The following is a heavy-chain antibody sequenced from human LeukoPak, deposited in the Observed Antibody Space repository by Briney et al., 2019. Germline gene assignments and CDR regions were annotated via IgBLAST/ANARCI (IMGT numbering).Heavy chain of an antibody. D-gene: IGHD6-13*01. CDR3: AREGRKYSSSWYSDY. J-gene: IGHJ4*02. Sequence: PGGSLRLSCAASGFTFSSYGMHWVRQAPGKGLEWVAVIWYDGSNKYYADSVKGRFTISRDNSKNTLYLQMNSLRAEDTAVYYCAREGRKYSSSWYSDYWGQGTLVTVSS. CDR1: GFTFSSYG. CDR2: IWYDGSNK. V-gene: IGHV3-33*01.